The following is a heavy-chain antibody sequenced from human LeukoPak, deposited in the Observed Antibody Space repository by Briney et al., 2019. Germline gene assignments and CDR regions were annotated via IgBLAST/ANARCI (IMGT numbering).Heavy chain of an antibody. CDR2: IKQDGSEK. J-gene: IGHJ3*02. Sequence: GGSLRLSCVASGFTVSMSWMSWVRQAPGKGLEWVANIKQDGSEKNYVDSVKGRFDISRDNAKNSLHLKMISLRAEDTAVYYCAMGDTFDIWGQGTMVTVSS. V-gene: IGHV3-7*01. CDR1: GFTVSMSW. CDR3: AMGDTFDI.